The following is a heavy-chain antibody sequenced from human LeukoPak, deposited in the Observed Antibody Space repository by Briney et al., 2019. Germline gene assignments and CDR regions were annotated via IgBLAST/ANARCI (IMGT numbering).Heavy chain of an antibody. CDR3: ARRIAVAGFTAFDI. CDR2: MSPNSGDT. D-gene: IGHD6-19*01. Sequence: ASVKVSCKASGYTFTSYDFNWVRQATGQRREWMGWMSPNSGDTGYAQKFQDRVTMTRNTSISTAYMELSSLRSDDTAVYYCARRIAVAGFTAFDIWGQGTIVTVSS. J-gene: IGHJ3*02. V-gene: IGHV1-8*01. CDR1: GYTFTSYD.